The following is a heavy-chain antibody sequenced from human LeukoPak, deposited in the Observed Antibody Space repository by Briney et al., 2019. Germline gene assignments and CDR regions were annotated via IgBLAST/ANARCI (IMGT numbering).Heavy chain of an antibody. D-gene: IGHD2-21*02. Sequence: ASVKVSCKASGYMFTGYYMHWVRQAPGQGLEWMGWINPNSGGTNYAQKFQGRVTMTRDTSISTAYMELSSLRSDDTTVYYCARGYCSGDCFTLFDYWGQGTLVTVSS. CDR2: INPNSGGT. V-gene: IGHV1-2*02. CDR1: GYMFTGYY. J-gene: IGHJ4*02. CDR3: ARGYCSGDCFTLFDY.